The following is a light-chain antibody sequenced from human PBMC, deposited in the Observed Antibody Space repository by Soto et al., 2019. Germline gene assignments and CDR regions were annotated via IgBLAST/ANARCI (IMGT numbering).Light chain of an antibody. Sequence: ESVLTQSPGTLSLSPGERATLSCRASQSVSSSYLAWYQQKPGQAPRLLIYGASSRATGIPDRFSGSGSGKHLTLTISRMAPEDFAVYYCQQYGSSPQTFGQGNKVYIK. J-gene: IGKJ1*01. V-gene: IGKV3-20*01. CDR1: QSVSSSY. CDR3: QQYGSSPQT. CDR2: GAS.